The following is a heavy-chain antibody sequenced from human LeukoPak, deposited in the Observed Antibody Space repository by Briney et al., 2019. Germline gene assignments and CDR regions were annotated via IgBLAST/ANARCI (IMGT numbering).Heavy chain of an antibody. J-gene: IGHJ3*02. D-gene: IGHD1-26*01. Sequence: PGGSLRLSCAASGFSFENYNMNWVRQAPGKGLEWVAYINVITGYIYYADSQKGRFTISRDNAKKSLFLEMNSLRVEDTAVYYCARDRSGSSSVDDAFDIWGQGIMVTVSS. CDR1: GFSFENYN. CDR2: INVITGYI. V-gene: IGHV3-21*01. CDR3: ARDRSGSSSVDDAFDI.